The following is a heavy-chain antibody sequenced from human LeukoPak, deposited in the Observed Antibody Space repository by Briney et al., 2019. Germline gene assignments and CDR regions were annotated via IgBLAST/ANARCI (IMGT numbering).Heavy chain of an antibody. Sequence: SETLSLTCTVSGGSISSYYWSWIRQPPGKGLEWTGYIYYSGTTNYNPSLRSRVTISVDMSKNQFSLKLSSVTAADTAVYYCAHNGGESGNYGWFWGQGTLVTVSS. CDR3: AHNGGESGNYGWF. V-gene: IGHV4-59*01. CDR2: IYYSGTT. D-gene: IGHD3-10*01. CDR1: GGSISSYY. J-gene: IGHJ4*02.